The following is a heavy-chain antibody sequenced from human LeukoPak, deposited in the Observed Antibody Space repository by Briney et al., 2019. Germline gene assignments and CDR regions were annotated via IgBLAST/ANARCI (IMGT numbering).Heavy chain of an antibody. CDR2: IYYSGST. V-gene: IGHV4-59*01. D-gene: IGHD3-9*01. J-gene: IGHJ3*02. Sequence: PSETLSLTCTVSGGSISSYYWSWIRQPAGKGLEWIGYIYYSGSTNYNPSLKSRVTISVDTSKNQFSLKLSSVTAADTAVYYCAAWEDYDILTPNGHDAFDIWGQGTMVTVSS. CDR1: GGSISSYY. CDR3: AAWEDYDILTPNGHDAFDI.